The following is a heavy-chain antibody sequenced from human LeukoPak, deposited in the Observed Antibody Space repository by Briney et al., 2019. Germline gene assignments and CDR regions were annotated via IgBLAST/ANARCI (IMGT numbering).Heavy chain of an antibody. J-gene: IGHJ4*02. CDR2: ISYDGSNK. Sequence: GGSLRLSCAASGFTFSSYGMHWVRQAPGKGLEWVAVISYDGSNKYYADSVKGRFTISRDNSKNTLYLQMNSLRAEDTAAYYCAKNLEAVAGTFDYWGQGTLVTVSS. CDR1: GFTFSSYG. D-gene: IGHD6-19*01. CDR3: AKNLEAVAGTFDY. V-gene: IGHV3-30*18.